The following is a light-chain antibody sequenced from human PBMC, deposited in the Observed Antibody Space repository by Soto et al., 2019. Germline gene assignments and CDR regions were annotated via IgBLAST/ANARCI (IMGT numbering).Light chain of an antibody. J-gene: IGKJ4*01. CDR2: TIS. CDR1: QDIKRF. CDR3: QQVNTYPVT. Sequence: DVPLTQSPSFLAASVGDRLTITCRASQDIKRFLAWYQQKPGKAPKLLIYTISTLQSGVPSRFSGSGSGTEFTLTNSSLQPDDFATYYCQQVNTYPVTFGGGTKVEI. V-gene: IGKV1-9*01.